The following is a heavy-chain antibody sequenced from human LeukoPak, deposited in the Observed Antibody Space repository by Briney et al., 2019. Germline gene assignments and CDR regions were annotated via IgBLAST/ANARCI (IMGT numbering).Heavy chain of an antibody. CDR2: IYYRGST. D-gene: IGHD3-22*01. J-gene: IGHJ4*02. CDR3: ARADYDTSAYYYTFDY. Sequence: PSETLSLTCTVSGGSINGYYWSWIRQSPERGLEWIGYIYYRGSTNYNPSLKSRVTISVDTSKNQFSLKLSSVTAADTAVYYCARADYDTSAYYYTFDYWGQGTLVTVSS. V-gene: IGHV4-59*01. CDR1: GGSINGYY.